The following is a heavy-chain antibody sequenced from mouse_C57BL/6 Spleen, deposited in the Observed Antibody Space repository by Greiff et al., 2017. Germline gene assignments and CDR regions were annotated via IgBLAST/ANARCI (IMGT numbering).Heavy chain of an antibody. J-gene: IGHJ2*01. CDR1: GFTFSDYG. D-gene: IGHD2-1*01. CDR3: ARGSTMVPLDY. Sequence: EVKVEESGGGLVKPGGSLKLSCAASGFTFSDYGMHWVRQAPEKGLEWVAYISSGSSTIYYADTVKGRYTISRDNAKNTLFLQMTSLRSEDTAMYYCARGSTMVPLDYWGQGTTLTVSS. V-gene: IGHV5-17*01. CDR2: ISSGSSTI.